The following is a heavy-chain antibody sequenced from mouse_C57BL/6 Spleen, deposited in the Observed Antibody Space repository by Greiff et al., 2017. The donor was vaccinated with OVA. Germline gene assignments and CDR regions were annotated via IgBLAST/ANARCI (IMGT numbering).Heavy chain of an antibody. J-gene: IGHJ2*01. CDR3: ARGDTTVARIYFDY. D-gene: IGHD1-1*01. Sequence: QVQLQQPGAELVKPGASVKMSCKASGYTFTSYWITWVKQRPGQGLEWIGDIYPGSGSTNYNEKFKSKATLTVDTSSSTAYMQLSSLTSEDSAVYYCARGDTTVARIYFDYWGQGTTLTVSS. V-gene: IGHV1-55*01. CDR2: IYPGSGST. CDR1: GYTFTSYW.